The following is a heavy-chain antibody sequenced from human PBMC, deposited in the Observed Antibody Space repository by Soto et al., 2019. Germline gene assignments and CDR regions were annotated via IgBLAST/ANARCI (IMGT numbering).Heavy chain of an antibody. J-gene: IGHJ5*02. D-gene: IGHD2-15*01. Sequence: GGSLRLSCAASGFTFSSYGMHWVRQAPGKGLEWVAVISYDGSNKYYADSVKGRFTISRDNSKNTLYLQMNSLRAEDTAVYYCAKTDGCSGGSCPNWFDPWGQGTLVTVSS. CDR1: GFTFSSYG. CDR2: ISYDGSNK. V-gene: IGHV3-30*18. CDR3: AKTDGCSGGSCPNWFDP.